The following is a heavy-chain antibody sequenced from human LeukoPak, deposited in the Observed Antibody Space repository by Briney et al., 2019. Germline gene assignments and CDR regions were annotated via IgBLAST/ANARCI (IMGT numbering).Heavy chain of an antibody. J-gene: IGHJ4*02. Sequence: PSETLSLTCTVSGGSLTSYFWAWIRQPPGKALEWIGYITYSGTTSYSGATTYNPSLESRVTISADTSRNQFSLRLSSVTAADTAVYYCARDSRGGGPDFDYWGQGTLVTVSS. D-gene: IGHD2-15*01. CDR1: GGSLTSYF. V-gene: IGHV4-59*01. CDR3: ARDSRGGGPDFDY. CDR2: ITYSGTT.